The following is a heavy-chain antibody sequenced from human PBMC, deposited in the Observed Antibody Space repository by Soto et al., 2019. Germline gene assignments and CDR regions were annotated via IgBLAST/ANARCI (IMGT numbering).Heavy chain of an antibody. Sequence: PSETLSLTCTVSGGSISSSSYYWGWIRQPSGKGLEWIGSIYYSGSTYYNPSLKSRVTISVGTSKNQFSLKLSSVTAADTAVYYCASSYGDYVSYWGQGTLVTVSS. CDR3: ASSYGDYVSY. V-gene: IGHV4-39*01. CDR1: GGSISSSSYY. CDR2: IYYSGST. J-gene: IGHJ4*02. D-gene: IGHD4-17*01.